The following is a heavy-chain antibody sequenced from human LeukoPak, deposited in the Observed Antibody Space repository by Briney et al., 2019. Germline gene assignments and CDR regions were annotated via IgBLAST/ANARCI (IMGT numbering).Heavy chain of an antibody. J-gene: IGHJ5*02. CDR3: ARGGYSYYGSGSYYQGKYNWFDP. V-gene: IGHV4-34*01. Sequence: PSETLSLTCAVYGGSFSGYYWSWIRQPPGKGLEWIGEINHSGSTNYNPSLKSRVTISVDTSKNQFSLKLSSVTAADTAVYYCARGGYSYYGSGSYYQGKYNWFDPWGQGTLVTVSS. D-gene: IGHD3-10*01. CDR2: INHSGST. CDR1: GGSFSGYY.